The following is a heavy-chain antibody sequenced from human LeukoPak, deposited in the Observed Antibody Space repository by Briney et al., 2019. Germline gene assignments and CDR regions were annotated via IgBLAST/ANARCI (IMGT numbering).Heavy chain of an antibody. V-gene: IGHV1-69*06. CDR2: IIPIFGTA. CDR3: ASGAAAAADYYYYYMDV. Sequence: SVKVSCKASGGTFSSYAISWVRQAPGQGLEWMGGIIPIFGTANYAQKFQGRVTITADKSTSTAYMELSSLRSEDTAVYYCASGAAAAADYYYYYMDVWGKGTTVTVSS. CDR1: GGTFSSYA. D-gene: IGHD6-13*01. J-gene: IGHJ6*03.